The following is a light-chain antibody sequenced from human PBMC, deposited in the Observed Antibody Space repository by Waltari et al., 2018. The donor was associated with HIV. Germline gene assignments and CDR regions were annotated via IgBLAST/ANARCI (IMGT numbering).Light chain of an antibody. V-gene: IGLV1-51*01. Sequence: QSVLTQPPSVSAAPGQTVTISCPGSTPTIPNDYVPCYQHVPGAAPKLLIYNNNKRPSGIPDRFSGSKSGTSATLDITGLQTGDEADYYCGTWDPRLSVGVFGGGTKLTVL. CDR1: TPTIPNDY. J-gene: IGLJ2*01. CDR2: NNN. CDR3: GTWDPRLSVGV.